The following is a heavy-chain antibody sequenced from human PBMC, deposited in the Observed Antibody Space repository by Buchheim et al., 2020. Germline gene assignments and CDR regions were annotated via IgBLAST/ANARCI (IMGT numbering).Heavy chain of an antibody. CDR1: RFTLSSYA. V-gene: IGHV3-23*01. J-gene: IGHJ4*02. D-gene: IGHD5-24*01. CDR2: ICGSGGST. Sequence: EVQLLESGGGLVQPGGSLRLSCAASRFTLSSYAMSCVRQAPGKGLEWVSAICGSGGSTYYAAPVKGRFTISRDNSNTTLYLQMNSLRAEDTAVYYCAKDLDGYNLPRFFDYWGQGTL. CDR3: AKDLDGYNLPRFFDY.